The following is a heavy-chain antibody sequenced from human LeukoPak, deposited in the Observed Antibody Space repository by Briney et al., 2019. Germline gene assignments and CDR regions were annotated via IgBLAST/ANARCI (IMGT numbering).Heavy chain of an antibody. D-gene: IGHD2-2*01. CDR2: ISYDGSNK. Sequence: GGSLRLSCAASGFTFSSYAMHWVRQAPGKGLEWVAVISYDGSNKYYAGSVKGRFTISRDNSKNTLYLQMNSLRAEDTAVYYYARDYIIVVPAVYYYMDVWGKGTTVTVSS. J-gene: IGHJ6*03. V-gene: IGHV3-30*01. CDR3: ARDYIIVVPAVYYYMDV. CDR1: GFTFSSYA.